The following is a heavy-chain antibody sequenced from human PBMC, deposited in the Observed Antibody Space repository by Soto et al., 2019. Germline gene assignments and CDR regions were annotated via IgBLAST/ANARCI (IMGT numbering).Heavy chain of an antibody. CDR2: ISSSSSTI. D-gene: IGHD3-22*01. J-gene: IGHJ3*02. CDR1: GFTFSSYS. CDR3: ARDMDTITMIVVSDAFEI. Sequence: GGSLRLSCAASGFTFSSYSMNWVRQAPGKGLEWVSYISSSSSTIYYADSVKGRFTISRDNAKNSLYLQMNSLRDEDTAVYYCARDMDTITMIVVSDAFEIWGQGTMVTVSS. V-gene: IGHV3-48*02.